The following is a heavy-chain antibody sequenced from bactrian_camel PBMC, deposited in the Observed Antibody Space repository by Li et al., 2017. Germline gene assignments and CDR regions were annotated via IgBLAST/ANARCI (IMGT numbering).Heavy chain of an antibody. CDR1: GYTYNNQY. J-gene: IGHJ6*01. Sequence: DVQLVESGGGSMQAGGSLRLPCAVSGYTYNNQYMGWFRQTPGKEREGVASVSEGSGTTYYADNVKGRFTVSRDNAKRMVYLQLSDPKTEDTGIYYCAAWGVDLHTMYLAFAYWGQGTQVTVS. V-gene: IGHV3S40*01. D-gene: IGHD2*01. CDR2: VSEGSGTT. CDR3: AAWGVDLHTMYLAFAY.